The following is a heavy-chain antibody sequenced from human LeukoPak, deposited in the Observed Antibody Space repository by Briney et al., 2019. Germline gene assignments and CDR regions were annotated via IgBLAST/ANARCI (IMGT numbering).Heavy chain of an antibody. V-gene: IGHV4-39*01. CDR2: IYYSGST. J-gene: IGHJ4*02. D-gene: IGHD3-10*01. Sequence: SETLSLTCTVSGGSISSSSYYWGWIRQPPGKGLEWIGSIYYSGSTYYNPSLKSRVTISVDTSKNQFSLKLSSVTAADTAVYYCARYASGSHFDSWGQGTLVTVSS. CDR1: GGSISSSSYY. CDR3: ARYASGSHFDS.